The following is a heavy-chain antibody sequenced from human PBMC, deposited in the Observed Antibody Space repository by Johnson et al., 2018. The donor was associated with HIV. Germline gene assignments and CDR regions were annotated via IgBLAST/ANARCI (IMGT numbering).Heavy chain of an antibody. V-gene: IGHV3-30*03. CDR3: ARARRVVIGPDGFDI. CDR1: GFTFSSYG. Sequence: QMQLVESGGGVVQPGRSLRLSCAASGFTFSSYGMHWVRQAPGKGLEWVAVISYDGSNKYYADSVKGRFTISRDNSKNTLYLQMNSLRGEDTAVYYCARARRVVIGPDGFDIWGQGTMVTVAS. CDR2: ISYDGSNK. J-gene: IGHJ3*02. D-gene: IGHD3-22*01.